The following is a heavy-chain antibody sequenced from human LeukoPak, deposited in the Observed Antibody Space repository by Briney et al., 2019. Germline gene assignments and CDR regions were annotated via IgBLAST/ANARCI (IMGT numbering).Heavy chain of an antibody. D-gene: IGHD3-22*01. CDR3: ARKPYYYDSSGYVPFDY. CDR1: GFTYHDYG. J-gene: IGHJ4*02. V-gene: IGHV3-20*04. Sequence: PGGSLRLSCAASGFTYHDYGMSWVRQAPGKGLEGVSGINWNGGSTGYADSVKGRFIISRDNAKNSLYLQMNSLRAEDTALYYCARKPYYYDSSGYVPFDYWGQGTLVTVSS. CDR2: INWNGGST.